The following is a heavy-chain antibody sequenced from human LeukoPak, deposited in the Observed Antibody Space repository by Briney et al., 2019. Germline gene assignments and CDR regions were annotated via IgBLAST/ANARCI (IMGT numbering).Heavy chain of an antibody. J-gene: IGHJ5*02. Sequence: PSETLSLTCTVSGGSIHSTNYYWGWLRLPPGKGLERIGSVSYTGNTFYKLSLKSRLTISVDTSKNQFSLELSSVTAADTALYFCARQSYGGSGSYHWFDPWGQGTLVTVSS. CDR3: ARQSYGGSGSYHWFDP. CDR1: GGSIHSTNYY. V-gene: IGHV4-39*01. CDR2: VSYTGNT. D-gene: IGHD3-10*01.